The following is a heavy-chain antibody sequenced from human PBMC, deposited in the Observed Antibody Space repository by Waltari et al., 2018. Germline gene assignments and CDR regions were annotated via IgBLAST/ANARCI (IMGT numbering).Heavy chain of an antibody. CDR3: AREGGYSSSSTYYYYMDV. CDR2: INPNSGGT. D-gene: IGHD6-6*01. Sequence: QVQLVQSGAEVKKPGASVKVSCTASGYTFTGYYIHWVRQAPGHGLEWMGRINPNSGGTNYAQKFQGRVTMTRDTSISTAYMELSRLRSDDTAVYYCAREGGYSSSSTYYYYMDVWGKGTTVTVSS. J-gene: IGHJ6*03. CDR1: GYTFTGYY. V-gene: IGHV1-2*02.